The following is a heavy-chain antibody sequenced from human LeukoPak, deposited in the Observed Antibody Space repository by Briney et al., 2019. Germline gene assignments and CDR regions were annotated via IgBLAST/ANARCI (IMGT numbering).Heavy chain of an antibody. CDR3: AKDRHDYGDYAFDS. CDR2: IWRTGDWT. Sequence: PGGSLRLSCTASGFIFRGYVMSWVRQAPGKGPEWVAAIWRTGDWTHYVDSVKGRFTISRDNSKNTLYLQMNRLRVADTAIYYCAKDRHDYGDYAFDSWGQGTLVTVSS. CDR1: GFIFRGYV. J-gene: IGHJ4*02. V-gene: IGHV3-23*05. D-gene: IGHD4-17*01.